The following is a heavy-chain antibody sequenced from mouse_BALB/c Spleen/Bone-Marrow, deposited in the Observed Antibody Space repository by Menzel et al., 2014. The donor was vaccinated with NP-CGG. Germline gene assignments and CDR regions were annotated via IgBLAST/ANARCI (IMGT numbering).Heavy chain of an antibody. J-gene: IGHJ2*01. CDR1: GYTFTSYW. CDR2: IAPGSGST. D-gene: IGHD3-3*01. V-gene: IGHV1S41*01. Sequence: DLVKPGASVKLSCKASGYTFTSYWIDWIKQRPGQGLEWIGRIAPGSGSTYYDEKFKGKATLIVDTSSSTAYIQLSSLSSEDSAVYFCARGGLHYFDYWGQGTTLTVSS. CDR3: ARGGLHYFDY.